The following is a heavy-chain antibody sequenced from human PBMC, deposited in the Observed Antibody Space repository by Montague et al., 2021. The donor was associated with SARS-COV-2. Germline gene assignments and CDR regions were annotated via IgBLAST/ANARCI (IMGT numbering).Heavy chain of an antibody. CDR1: GFAFNNFA. J-gene: IGHJ2*01. D-gene: IGHD6-25*01. Sequence: SLRLSCAASGFAFNNFAMTWVRQPPGKGLEWVSSIFGSGAGTYYADSVKGRFTISRDNSRNTLYLQMDSLRAEDTATYYCAKQTGAGAIVYWYFDLWGRGAEVGVSS. CDR2: IFGSGAGT. V-gene: IGHV3-23*01. CDR3: AKQTGAGAIVYWYFDL.